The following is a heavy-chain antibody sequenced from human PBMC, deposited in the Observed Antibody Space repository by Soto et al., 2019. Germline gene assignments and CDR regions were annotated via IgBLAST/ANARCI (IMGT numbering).Heavy chain of an antibody. CDR1: GGPIKTGDYY. Sequence: PSETLSLTCNVSGGPIKTGDYYWNWIRQPPGKGLEWIGYVFYSGATYYSPSLKSRVTISVDTSKNQFSLKLSSVTAADTAVYYCARDRGMVREFNWFDPWGQGTLVTVSS. D-gene: IGHD3-10*01. J-gene: IGHJ5*02. V-gene: IGHV4-30-4*01. CDR3: ARDRGMVREFNWFDP. CDR2: VFYSGAT.